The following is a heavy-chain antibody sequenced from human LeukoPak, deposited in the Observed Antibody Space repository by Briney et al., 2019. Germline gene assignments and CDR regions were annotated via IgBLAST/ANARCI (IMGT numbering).Heavy chain of an antibody. J-gene: IGHJ4*02. D-gene: IGHD3-9*01. CDR2: ISGGGGSP. CDR1: GFTSSNYA. V-gene: IGHV3-23*01. Sequence: GGSLRRSCAVSGFTSSNYAMSWVRKARGKGLEWVSSISGGGGSPYYADSVRGRFTISRDNSKNTLYLQMNSLRAEDTAVYYCAKAYYDILTGSDYWGQGTLVTVSS. CDR3: AKAYYDILTGSDY.